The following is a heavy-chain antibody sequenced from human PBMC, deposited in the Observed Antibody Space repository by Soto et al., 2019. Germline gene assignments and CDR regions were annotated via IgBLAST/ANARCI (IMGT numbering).Heavy chain of an antibody. Sequence: GGSLRLSCTASGFIFRNYVMTWVRQAPGKGLEWVSSISSSSSYIYYADSVKGRFTISRDNAKNSLYLQMNSLRAEDTAVYYCARDPAPSNYWGQGTLVTVSS. V-gene: IGHV3-21*01. J-gene: IGHJ4*02. CDR2: ISSSSSYI. CDR1: GFIFRNYV. CDR3: ARDPAPSNY.